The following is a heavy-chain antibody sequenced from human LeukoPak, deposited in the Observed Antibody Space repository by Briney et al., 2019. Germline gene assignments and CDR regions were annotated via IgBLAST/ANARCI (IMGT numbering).Heavy chain of an antibody. CDR3: ARESYASWYYYYYMDV. D-gene: IGHD2-2*01. Sequence: PGGSLRLSCAASGFTFSSYWMHWVRQAPGKGLVWVSRINSDGSSTSYADSVKGRFTISRDNTKNTLYLQMNSLRAEDTAVYYCARESYASWYYYYYMDVWGKGTTVTVSS. CDR2: INSDGSST. CDR1: GFTFSSYW. V-gene: IGHV3-74*01. J-gene: IGHJ6*03.